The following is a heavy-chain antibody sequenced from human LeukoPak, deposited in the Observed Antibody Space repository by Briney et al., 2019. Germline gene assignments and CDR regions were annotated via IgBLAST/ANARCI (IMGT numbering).Heavy chain of an antibody. CDR2: INHSGST. CDR1: GGSFSGYY. V-gene: IGHV4-34*01. D-gene: IGHD2-8*01. J-gene: IGHJ6*02. CDR3: ARGGMVYVIPSYYYYGMDV. Sequence: SETLSLTCAVYGGSFSGYYWRWIRQPPGKGLEWIGEINHSGSTNYNPSLKSRVTISVDTSKNQFSLKLSSVTAADTAVYYCARGGMVYVIPSYYYYGMDVWGQGTTVTVSS.